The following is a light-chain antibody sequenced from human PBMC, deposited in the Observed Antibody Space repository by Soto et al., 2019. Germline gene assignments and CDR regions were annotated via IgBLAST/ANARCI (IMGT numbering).Light chain of an antibody. CDR1: QSISSY. V-gene: IGKV1-39*01. J-gene: IGKJ1*01. CDR2: GAS. CDR3: QQGYSISWT. Sequence: IQVTQSPSSLSASVGGRVTITCRASQSISSYLNWYQQRPGKAPKVLIYGASTLQSGVPSRFSGSGSGTEFTLTISSLQPEDFATYYCQQGYSISWTFGQGTKVDIK.